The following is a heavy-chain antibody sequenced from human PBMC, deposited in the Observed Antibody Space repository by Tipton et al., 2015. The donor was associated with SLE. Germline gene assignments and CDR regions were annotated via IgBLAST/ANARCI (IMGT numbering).Heavy chain of an antibody. D-gene: IGHD1-26*01. V-gene: IGHV3-13*01. Sequence: GSLRLSCAASGFTFSSSDMHWVHQATGKGLEWVSAIGAGGDTYYPASVKGRFTISRENAKNSLYLQMNSLRVGGTAVYYCARELTDTYSKGWYFDLWGRGTLVTVSS. CDR2: IGAGGDT. J-gene: IGHJ2*01. CDR1: GFTFSSSD. CDR3: ARELTDTYSKGWYFDL.